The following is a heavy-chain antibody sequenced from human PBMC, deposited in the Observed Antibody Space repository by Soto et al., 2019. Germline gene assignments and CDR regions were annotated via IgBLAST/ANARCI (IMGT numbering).Heavy chain of an antibody. Sequence: EVQLVQSGAEVKKPGESLKISCKFSGDSFSSYWIGWVRQMAGKGVEWMGIVYLGDSDPRYSPSFQGQVTISADKSISTAYLQWSSLKASDTAMYYCAISGFGESDYWGQGTLVTVSS. D-gene: IGHD3-10*01. CDR1: GDSFSSYW. CDR3: AISGFGESDY. V-gene: IGHV5-51*01. CDR2: VYLGDSDP. J-gene: IGHJ4*02.